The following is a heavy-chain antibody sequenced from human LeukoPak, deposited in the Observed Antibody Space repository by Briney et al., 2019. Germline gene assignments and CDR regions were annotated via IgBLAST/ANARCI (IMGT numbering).Heavy chain of an antibody. CDR3: ARVSGHNFDY. CDR2: ISSSGSTT. Sequence: GGTLRLSCAASGFIFSRYEITWVRQAPGKGLEWVSYISSSGSTTYYADSVKGRFTISSDDAKNSLYLQMTSLRVEDTAVYYCARVSGHNFDYWGQGTLVTVPS. V-gene: IGHV3-48*03. CDR1: GFIFSRYE. J-gene: IGHJ4*02. D-gene: IGHD1-26*01.